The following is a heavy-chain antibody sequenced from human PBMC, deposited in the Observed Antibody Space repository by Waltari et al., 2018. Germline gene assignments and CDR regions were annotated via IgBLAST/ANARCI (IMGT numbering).Heavy chain of an antibody. J-gene: IGHJ4*02. CDR3: VGAFRQWGVFDY. V-gene: IGHV3-30-3*01. CDR2: ISNDGSNK. Sequence: QVLLVESGGGVVQPGRSLRLSCAASGFTLKTSAMHWVRQTPGKGLEWVAVISNDGSNKYYADSVKGRFTISRDNSENTLYLEIDSLRTEDMAIYYCVGAFRQWGVFDYWGQGTLVTVSS. D-gene: IGHD6-19*01. CDR1: GFTLKTSA.